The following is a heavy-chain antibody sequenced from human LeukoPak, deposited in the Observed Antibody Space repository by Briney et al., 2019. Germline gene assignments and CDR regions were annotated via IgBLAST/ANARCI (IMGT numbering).Heavy chain of an antibody. Sequence: PGGSLRLSCAASGFTFSHYAMSWVRQAPGKGLEWVSSISSSSSYIYYADSVKGRFTISRDNAKNSLYLQMNSLRAEDTAVYYCARDPYYYGMDVWGQGTTVTVSS. V-gene: IGHV3-21*01. CDR1: GFTFSHYA. CDR2: ISSSSSYI. CDR3: ARDPYYYGMDV. J-gene: IGHJ6*02.